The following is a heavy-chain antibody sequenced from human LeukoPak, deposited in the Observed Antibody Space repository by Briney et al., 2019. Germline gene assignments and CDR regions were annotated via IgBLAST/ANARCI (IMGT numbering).Heavy chain of an antibody. J-gene: IGHJ5*02. CDR1: GYTFSDYY. Sequence: GASVKVSCKASGYTFSDYYLHWVRQAPGQGLEGMGWINPNSGGTSYEQKFQGRVTMTRDTSIRTAYMELSRLRSDDTAVYYCARSIVVVIDWFDTWGQGTLVTVPS. V-gene: IGHV1-2*02. CDR3: ARSIVVVIDWFDT. CDR2: INPNSGGT. D-gene: IGHD2-21*01.